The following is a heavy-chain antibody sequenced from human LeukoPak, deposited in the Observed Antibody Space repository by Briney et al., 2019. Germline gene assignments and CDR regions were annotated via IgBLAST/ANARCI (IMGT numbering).Heavy chain of an antibody. D-gene: IGHD3-9*01. CDR2: IYYSGST. CDR1: GGSISSYY. Sequence: SETLSLTCTVSGGSISSYYWSWIRQPPGKGLEWIGYIYYSGSTNYNPSLKSRVTISVDTSKNQFSLELSSVTAADTAVYYCARGNDILTGYPDWFDPWGQGTLVTVSS. CDR3: ARGNDILTGYPDWFDP. J-gene: IGHJ5*02. V-gene: IGHV4-59*01.